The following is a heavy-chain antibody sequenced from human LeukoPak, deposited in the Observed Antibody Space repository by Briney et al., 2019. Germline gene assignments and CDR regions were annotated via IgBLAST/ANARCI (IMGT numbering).Heavy chain of an antibody. CDR1: GGSISSSSYY. D-gene: IGHD3-10*01. CDR2: IYYSGST. J-gene: IGHJ4*02. Sequence: SETLSLTCTVSGGSISSSSYYWGWIRQPPGKGLEWIGGIYYSGSTYYNPSLKSRVTISVDTSKNQFSLKLSSVTAADTAVYYCARQDGSGRHFDYWGQGTLVTVSS. CDR3: ARQDGSGRHFDY. V-gene: IGHV4-39*01.